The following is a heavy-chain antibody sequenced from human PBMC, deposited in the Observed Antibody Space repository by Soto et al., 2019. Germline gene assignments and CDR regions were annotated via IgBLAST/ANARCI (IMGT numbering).Heavy chain of an antibody. CDR1: GYTFTSYY. D-gene: IGHD6-19*01. Sequence: ASVKVSGKASGYTFTSYYMHWVRQAPGQGLEWMGIINPSGGSTSYAQKFQGRVTMTRDTSTSTVYMELSSLRSEDTAVYYCARSYSSGWYDYWGQGTLVTVSS. V-gene: IGHV1-46*01. CDR3: ARSYSSGWYDY. CDR2: INPSGGST. J-gene: IGHJ4*02.